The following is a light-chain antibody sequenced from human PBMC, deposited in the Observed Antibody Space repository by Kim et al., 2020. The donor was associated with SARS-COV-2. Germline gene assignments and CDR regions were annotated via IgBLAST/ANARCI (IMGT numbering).Light chain of an antibody. CDR3: QQYGSSQA. V-gene: IGKV3-20*01. Sequence: SVSPGERATLSCRASQSVSSNLAWYQQKPGQAPRLLIYGASRRATGIPDKFSGSGSGTDFSLTISRLEPEDFAVYYCQQYGSSQAFGQGTRLEIK. J-gene: IGKJ5*01. CDR2: GAS. CDR1: QSVSSN.